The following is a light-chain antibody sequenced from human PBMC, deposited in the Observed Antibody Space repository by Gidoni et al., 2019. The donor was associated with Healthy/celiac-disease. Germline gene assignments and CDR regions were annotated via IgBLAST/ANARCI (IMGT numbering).Light chain of an antibody. Sequence: DIQMTQSPSTLSASVGDSVTLTCRPSQSISSWLAWYQQKPGKAPKLLIYKASSFDSEVPSRCSGTGTETEFTLTISSLQPDDFATYYCQQYKSYPFTFGQGTKLEIK. J-gene: IGKJ2*01. V-gene: IGKV1-5*03. CDR3: QQYKSYPFT. CDR1: QSISSW. CDR2: KAS.